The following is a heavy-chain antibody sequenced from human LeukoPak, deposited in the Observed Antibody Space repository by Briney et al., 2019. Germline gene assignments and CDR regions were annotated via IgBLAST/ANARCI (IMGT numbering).Heavy chain of an antibody. D-gene: IGHD6-6*01. CDR2: VYHGGSS. Sequence: SETLSLTCTVSGYSISCGYYWGWIRQPPGKGLEWIGNVYHGGSSYYNPSLKSRVTISVDTSKNQFSLNLYSVTAADTAVYYCARRVGSSDCFDYWGQGTLVTVSS. V-gene: IGHV4-38-2*02. CDR1: GYSISCGYY. CDR3: ARRVGSSDCFDY. J-gene: IGHJ4*02.